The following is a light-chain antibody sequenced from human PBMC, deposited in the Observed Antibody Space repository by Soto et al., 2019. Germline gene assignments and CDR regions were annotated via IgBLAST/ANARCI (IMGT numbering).Light chain of an antibody. CDR2: GTS. CDR3: QHCDTYWA. CDR1: QSVGTLY. V-gene: IGKV3-20*01. Sequence: IVLTQSPGTLSLSPGDRATLSCRASQSVGTLYLAWYQQKPGQAPRLLISGTSTRATGIPDRFSGSASGTDFTLTISNLQADDFATYYCQHCDTYWAFGPGTRVEVE. J-gene: IGKJ1*01.